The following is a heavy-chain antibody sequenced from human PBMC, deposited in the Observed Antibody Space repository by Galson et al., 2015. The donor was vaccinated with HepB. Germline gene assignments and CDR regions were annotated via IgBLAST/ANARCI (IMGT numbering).Heavy chain of an antibody. CDR2: ISARSTYI. Sequence: SLRLSCAASGFTFSGFSMNWVRQAPGKGLEWVSFISARSTYIYYAQSVKVRFTISRDNATSSVFLEMNNLRVDDTAVYYCARGLTGDYVFDYWGQGTVVTVSS. CDR3: ARGLTGDYVFDY. CDR1: GFTFSGFS. D-gene: IGHD4-17*01. J-gene: IGHJ4*02. V-gene: IGHV3-21*06.